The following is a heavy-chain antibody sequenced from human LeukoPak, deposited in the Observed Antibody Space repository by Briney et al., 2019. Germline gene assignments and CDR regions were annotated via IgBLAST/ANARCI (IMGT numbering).Heavy chain of an antibody. CDR3: AKYVWGSYRLDNFDY. Sequence: GGSLRLSCAASGFTFSSYAMSWVRQAPGKGLEWVSAISGSGGSTYYADSVKGRFTISRDNSKNTLYLQMNSLRAEDTAVYYCAKYVWGSYRLDNFDYWGQGTLVTVSS. CDR2: ISGSGGST. D-gene: IGHD3-16*02. CDR1: GFTFSSYA. V-gene: IGHV3-23*01. J-gene: IGHJ4*02.